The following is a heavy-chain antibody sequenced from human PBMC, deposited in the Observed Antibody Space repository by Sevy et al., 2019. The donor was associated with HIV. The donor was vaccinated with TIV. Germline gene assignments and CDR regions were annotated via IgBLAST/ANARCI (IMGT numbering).Heavy chain of an antibody. CDR2: INPKSGGT. CDR1: GYTFSGYY. CDR3: PRGGESLPYCGGDCYPDY. V-gene: IGHV1-2*02. J-gene: IGHJ4*02. D-gene: IGHD2-21*02. Sequence: ASVKVSCKPSGYTFSGYYIHWVRQAPGQGLEWMGWINPKSGGTNYAQKFQGRVTMTRDTSISTAYMELSRLRSDDTAVYYCPRGGESLPYCGGDCYPDYWGQGTLVTVSS.